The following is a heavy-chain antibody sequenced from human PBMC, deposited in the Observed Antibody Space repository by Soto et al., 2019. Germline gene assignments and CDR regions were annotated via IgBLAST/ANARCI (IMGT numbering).Heavy chain of an antibody. D-gene: IGHD2-2*01. CDR2: INSGGST. V-gene: IGHV3-53*01. J-gene: IGHJ6*02. CDR1: GFTVSSYY. Sequence: GGSLRLSCAPSGFTVSSYYMSWVRQAPGKGLEWVSVINSGGSTYYADSVKGRFTISRDHSRNTRYLQMNSLRVEDTAVYYCAREVFCSSSSCQVRYGMDVWGQGTTVTVSS. CDR3: AREVFCSSSSCQVRYGMDV.